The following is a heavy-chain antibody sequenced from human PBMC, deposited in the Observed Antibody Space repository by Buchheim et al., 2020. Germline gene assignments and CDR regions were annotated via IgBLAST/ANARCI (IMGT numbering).Heavy chain of an antibody. CDR2: ISYDGSNK. V-gene: IGHV3-30-3*01. CDR3: TISDCSGCSCVVRSGYYGMDV. D-gene: IGHD2-15*01. Sequence: QVQLVESGGGVVQPGRSLRLSCAASGFTFSSYAMHWVRQAPGKGLEWVAVISYDGSNKYYADSVKGRFTISRDNSKNTLYLQMNSLRAEDTAVYYCTISDCSGCSCVVRSGYYGMDVWGQGTT. J-gene: IGHJ6*02. CDR1: GFTFSSYA.